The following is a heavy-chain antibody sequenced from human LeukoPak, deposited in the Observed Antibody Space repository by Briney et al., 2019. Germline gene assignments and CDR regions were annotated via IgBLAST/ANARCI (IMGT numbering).Heavy chain of an antibody. D-gene: IGHD1-26*01. CDR3: ARDSFTAPGKWELPNNWFDP. CDR1: GFTFSSYA. CDR2: ISYDGSNK. V-gene: IGHV3-30*04. J-gene: IGHJ5*02. Sequence: PGRSLRLSCAASGFTFSSYAMHWVRQAPGKGLEWVAVISYDGSNKCYADSVKGRFTISRDNSKNTLYLQMNSLRAEDTAVYYCARDSFTAPGKWELPNNWFDPWGQGTLVTVSS.